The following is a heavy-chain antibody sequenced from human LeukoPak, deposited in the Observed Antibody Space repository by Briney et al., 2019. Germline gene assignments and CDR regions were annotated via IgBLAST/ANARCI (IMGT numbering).Heavy chain of an antibody. CDR2: IYYSGST. J-gene: IGHJ6*03. Sequence: SETLSLTCTVSGGSISSSSYYWGWIRQPPGKGLEWIGNIYYSGSTYYSPSLKSRVTISVDTSKNQFSLKLSSVTAADTAVYYCARQSSRFKGYSSGWYSSPVGYMDVWGKGTTVTISS. V-gene: IGHV4-39*01. CDR1: GGSISSSSYY. D-gene: IGHD6-19*01. CDR3: ARQSSRFKGYSSGWYSSPVGYMDV.